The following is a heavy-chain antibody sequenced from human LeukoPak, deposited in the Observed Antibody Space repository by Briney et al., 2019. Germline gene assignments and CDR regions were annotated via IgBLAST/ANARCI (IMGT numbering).Heavy chain of an antibody. J-gene: IGHJ6*02. CDR3: ARQGSSGWYQAGVYYYYGMDV. CDR1: GYSFTSYW. V-gene: IGHV5-51*01. CDR2: IYPGDSDT. D-gene: IGHD6-19*01. Sequence: GESLKISCKGSGYSFTSYWIGWVRQMPGKGLEWKGIIYPGDSDTRYSPSFQGQVTISADKSISTAYLQWSSLKASDTAMYYCARQGSSGWYQAGVYYYYGMDVWGQGTTVTVSS.